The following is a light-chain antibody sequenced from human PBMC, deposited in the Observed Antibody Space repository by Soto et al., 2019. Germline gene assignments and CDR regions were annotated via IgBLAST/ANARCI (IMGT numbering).Light chain of an antibody. V-gene: IGLV2-14*01. CDR2: EVT. J-gene: IGLJ1*01. CDR3: SSYTSSSTPYV. CDR1: SRDVGGYNY. Sequence: QSVLTQLASVSGSPGQSITISCTGTSRDVGGYNYVCWYKQHPGKAPQLMIYEVTNRPSGVSDRFSGSKSGNTASLTISGLQAEDEADYYCSSYTSSSTPYVFGTGTKVTVL.